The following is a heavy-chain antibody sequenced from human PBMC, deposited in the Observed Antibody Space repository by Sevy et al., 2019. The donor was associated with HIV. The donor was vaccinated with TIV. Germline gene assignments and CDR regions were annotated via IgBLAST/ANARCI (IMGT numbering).Heavy chain of an antibody. CDR1: GGSISSSNW. CDR2: IYHSGST. J-gene: IGHJ6*02. V-gene: IGHV4-4*02. Sequence: SETLSLTCAVSGGSISSSNWWSWVRQPPGKGLEWIGEIYHSGSTNYNPSLKSRVTISVDKSKNQFSLKLSSVTAADTAVYYCARAFSDPTHDRYYYYGMDVWGQGTTVTVSS. CDR3: ARAFSDPTHDRYYYYGMDV. D-gene: IGHD3-3*01.